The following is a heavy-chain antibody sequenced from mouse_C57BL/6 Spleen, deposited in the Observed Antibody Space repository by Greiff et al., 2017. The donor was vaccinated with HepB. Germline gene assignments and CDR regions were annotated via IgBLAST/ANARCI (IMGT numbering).Heavy chain of an antibody. CDR3: ASHYGSSCNFDY. V-gene: IGHV1-55*01. CDR1: GYTFTSYW. D-gene: IGHD1-1*01. J-gene: IGHJ2*01. Sequence: QVQLKQSGAELVKPGASVKMSCKASGYTFTSYWITWVKQRPGQGLEWIGDIYPGSGSTNYNEKFKSKATLTVDTSSSTAYMQLSSLTSEDSAVYSWASHYGSSCNFDYWGQGTTLTVSS. CDR2: IYPGSGST.